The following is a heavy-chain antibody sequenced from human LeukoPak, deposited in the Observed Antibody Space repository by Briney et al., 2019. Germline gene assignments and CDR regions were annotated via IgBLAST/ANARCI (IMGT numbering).Heavy chain of an antibody. Sequence: SETLSLTCTVSGGSISKSSYYWGWIRQPPGKGLEWIGSIYYSGSAYYNPSLKSRVTISVDTSKSQFSLKLSSVTAADTAMYYCASQWYYYDSSGLDAFDISGQGTMVTVSS. CDR3: ASQWYYYDSSGLDAFDI. CDR1: GGSISKSSYY. J-gene: IGHJ3*02. D-gene: IGHD3-22*01. V-gene: IGHV4-39*01. CDR2: IYYSGSA.